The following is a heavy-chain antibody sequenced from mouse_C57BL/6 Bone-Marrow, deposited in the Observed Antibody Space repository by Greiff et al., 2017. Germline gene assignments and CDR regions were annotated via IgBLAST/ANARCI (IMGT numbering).Heavy chain of an antibody. CDR2: INPGSGGT. CDR3: ARSKNCDSWFAY. D-gene: IGHD4-1*01. J-gene: IGHJ3*01. CDR1: GYAFTNYL. Sequence: VQLQQSGAELVRPGTSVKVSCKASGYAFTNYLIEWVKQRPGQGLEWIGVINPGSGGTNYNEKFKGKATLTADKASSTDDMPLSRLTSEDAAVYFCARSKNCDSWFAYWGQGTLVTVSA. V-gene: IGHV1-54*01.